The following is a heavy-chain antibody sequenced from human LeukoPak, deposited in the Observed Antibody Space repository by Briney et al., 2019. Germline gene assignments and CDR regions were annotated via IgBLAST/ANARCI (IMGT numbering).Heavy chain of an antibody. CDR1: GFTFGDYA. CDR2: IRSKAYGGTT. Sequence: GGSLRLSCTASGFTFGDYAMSWFRQAPGKGLEWVGFIRSKAYGGTTEYAASVKGRFTISRDDSKSIAYLQMNSLKTEDTAVYYCTRFGSRGVDSGRRCGPDYWGQGTLVTVSS. V-gene: IGHV3-49*03. CDR3: TRFGSRGVDSGRRCGPDY. D-gene: IGHD1-26*01. J-gene: IGHJ4*02.